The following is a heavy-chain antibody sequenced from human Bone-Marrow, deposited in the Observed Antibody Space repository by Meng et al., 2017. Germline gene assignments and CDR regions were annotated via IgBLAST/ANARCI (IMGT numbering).Heavy chain of an antibody. CDR1: GGSISSSSYY. V-gene: IGHV4-39*07. Sequence: LQRQESGPGLVKPSETLSLTCTVSGGSISSSSYYWGWIRQPPGKGLEWIGSIYYSGSTYYNPSLKSRVTISVDTSKNQFSLKLSSVTAADTAVYYCAKTPKWELLVFDYWGQGTLVTVSS. CDR3: AKTPKWELLVFDY. D-gene: IGHD1-26*01. CDR2: IYYSGST. J-gene: IGHJ4*02.